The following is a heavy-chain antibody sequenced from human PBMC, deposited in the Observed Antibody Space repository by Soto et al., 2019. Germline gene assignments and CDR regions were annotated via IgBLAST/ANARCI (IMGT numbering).Heavy chain of an antibody. CDR2: IKQDGSEK. CDR1: GFTFSSYG. Sequence: GSLRLSCAASGFTFSSYGMHWVRQAPGKGLEWVANIKQDGSEKYYVDSVKGRFTISRDNAKNSLYLQMNSLRAEDTAVYYCARSIAARLNWFDPWGQGTLVTVSS. J-gene: IGHJ5*02. V-gene: IGHV3-7*01. D-gene: IGHD6-6*01. CDR3: ARSIAARLNWFDP.